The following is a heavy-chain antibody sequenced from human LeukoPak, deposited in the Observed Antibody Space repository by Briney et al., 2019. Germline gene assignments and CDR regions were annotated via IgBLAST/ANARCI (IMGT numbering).Heavy chain of an antibody. CDR3: ARGAVTTFLHYYYYMDV. Sequence: ASVKVSCKASGYTFTSYAMNWVRQAPGQGLEWMGWINPNSGGTNYAQKFQGRVTMTRDTSISTAYMELSRLRSDDTAVYYCARGAVTTFLHYYYYMDVWGKGTTVTVSS. J-gene: IGHJ6*03. V-gene: IGHV1-2*02. CDR2: INPNSGGT. D-gene: IGHD4-11*01. CDR1: GYTFTSYA.